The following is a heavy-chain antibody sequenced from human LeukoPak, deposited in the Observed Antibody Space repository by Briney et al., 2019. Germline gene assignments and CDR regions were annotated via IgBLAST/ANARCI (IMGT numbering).Heavy chain of an antibody. V-gene: IGHV3-7*01. CDR1: GFTFSSYW. CDR3: ARDLAAWDV. J-gene: IGHJ6*04. Sequence: HPGGSLRLSCAASGFTFSSYWMSWVRQAPGKGLEWVANIKKDGSEKYSVDSVTGRFTISRDNAENTVFLQMNSLRAEDSAVYYCARDLAAWDVWGKGTTVTVSS. CDR2: IKKDGSEK.